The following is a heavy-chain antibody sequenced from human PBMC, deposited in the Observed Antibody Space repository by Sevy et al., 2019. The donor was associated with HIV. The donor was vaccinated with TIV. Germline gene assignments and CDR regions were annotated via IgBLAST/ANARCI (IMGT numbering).Heavy chain of an antibody. D-gene: IGHD1-26*01. CDR1: GFSFSYYG. CDR3: ANAYSGSYSHSYLYALDV. Sequence: GGSLRLSCIGSGFSFSYYGIHWVRQSPGKGPDWVALISHDGINEYYVDSVKGRFTISRDNSKNTVYLEMNSLRNEDTAIYFCANAYSGSYSHSYLYALDVWGQGTTVTVSS. V-gene: IGHV3-30*18. J-gene: IGHJ6*02. CDR2: ISHDGINE.